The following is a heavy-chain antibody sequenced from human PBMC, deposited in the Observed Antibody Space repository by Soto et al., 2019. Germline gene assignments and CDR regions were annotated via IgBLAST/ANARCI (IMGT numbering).Heavy chain of an antibody. CDR1: GYTFTSYY. D-gene: IGHD2-15*01. Sequence: ASVKVSCKASGYTFTSYYMHWVRQAPGQGLEWMGIINPSGGSTSYAQKFQGRVTVTRDTSTSTVYMELSSLRSEDTAVYYCAREPLLGYCSGGSCYNDYWGQGTLVTVSS. CDR2: INPSGGST. J-gene: IGHJ4*02. CDR3: AREPLLGYCSGGSCYNDY. V-gene: IGHV1-46*01.